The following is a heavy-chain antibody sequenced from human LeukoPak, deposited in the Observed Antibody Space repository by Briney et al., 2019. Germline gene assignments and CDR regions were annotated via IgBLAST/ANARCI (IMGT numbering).Heavy chain of an antibody. CDR1: GFTFSSYA. D-gene: IGHD3-10*02. CDR3: AKESYVNYYYYYMDV. V-gene: IGHV3-30*04. J-gene: IGHJ6*03. Sequence: GEPLRLSCAASGFTFSSYAMHWVRQAPGKGLEWVAVISYDGSNKYYADSVKGRFTISRDNSKNTLYLQMNSLRAGDTAVYYCAKESYVNYYYYYMDVWGKGTTVTISS. CDR2: ISYDGSNK.